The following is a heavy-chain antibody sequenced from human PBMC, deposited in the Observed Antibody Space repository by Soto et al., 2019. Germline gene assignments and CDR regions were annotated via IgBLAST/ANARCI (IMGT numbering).Heavy chain of an antibody. Sequence: PLLLMQSQTLSLTCAISGDSVSSNSAAWNWIRQSPSRGLEWLGRTYYRSKWYNDYAVSVKSRITINPDTSKNQFSLQLNSVTPEDTAVYYCARARSPTFFGAVAGRVQDWGQGTLVTVSS. V-gene: IGHV6-1*01. CDR2: TYYRSKWYN. J-gene: IGHJ4*02. CDR1: GDSVSSNSAA. D-gene: IGHD6-19*01. CDR3: ARARSPTFFGAVAGRVQD.